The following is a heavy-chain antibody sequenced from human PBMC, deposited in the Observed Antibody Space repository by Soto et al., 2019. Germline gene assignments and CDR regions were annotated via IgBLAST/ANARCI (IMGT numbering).Heavy chain of an antibody. CDR2: INAGNGNT. J-gene: IGHJ4*02. D-gene: IGHD3-22*01. CDR1: GYTFTSYA. CDR3: ARGDYYDIHDY. Sequence: QVQLVQSGAEVKKPGASVKVSCKASGYTFTSYAMHWVRQAPGQRLEWMGWINAGNGNTKYSQKFQGRVTITRDTSASTADMEVSSLRSEDTVVYYCARGDYYDIHDYWGQGTLVTVSS. V-gene: IGHV1-3*01.